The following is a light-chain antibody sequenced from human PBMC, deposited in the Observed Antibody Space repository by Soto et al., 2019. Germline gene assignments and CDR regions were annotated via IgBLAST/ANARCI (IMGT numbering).Light chain of an antibody. CDR1: QSVSRI. CDR3: QQYNNWPQWT. V-gene: IGKV3-15*01. Sequence: EIVMTQSPATLSVSPGERTTLSCRASQSVSRILAWYQQKPGQAPRLLIYGASTRATGIPVRFSGSGSGTEFTLTISSLQSEDFAVYYCQQYNNWPQWTFGQGTKVDI. CDR2: GAS. J-gene: IGKJ1*01.